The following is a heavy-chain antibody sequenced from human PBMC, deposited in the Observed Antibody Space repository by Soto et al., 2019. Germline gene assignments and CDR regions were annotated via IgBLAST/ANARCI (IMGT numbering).Heavy chain of an antibody. CDR3: AVAARTHANYYYGMDV. CDR1: GGSISSYY. CDR2: IYYSGST. Sequence: SETLSLTCTVSGGSISSYYWSWIRQPPGKGLEWIGYIYYSGSTNYNPSLKSRVTISVDTSKNQFSLKLSSVTAADTAVYYCAVAARTHANYYYGMDVWGQGTTVTVSS. D-gene: IGHD6-6*01. J-gene: IGHJ6*02. V-gene: IGHV4-59*01.